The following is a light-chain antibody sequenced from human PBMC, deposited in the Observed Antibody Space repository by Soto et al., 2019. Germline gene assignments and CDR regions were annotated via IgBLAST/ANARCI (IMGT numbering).Light chain of an antibody. CDR2: AAS. Sequence: EIVLTQSPGTLSLSPGERATLSCRASQSVSSSYLAWYQQKPGQAPRLLIYAASSRATGIPDRFSGSGSGTEFTLTISRLAPEDFAVYYCQQYGTSPWTFGQGTKVEIK. CDR3: QQYGTSPWT. J-gene: IGKJ1*01. CDR1: QSVSSSY. V-gene: IGKV3-20*01.